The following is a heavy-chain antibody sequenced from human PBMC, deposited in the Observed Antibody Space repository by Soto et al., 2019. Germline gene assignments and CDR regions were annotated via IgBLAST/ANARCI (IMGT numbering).Heavy chain of an antibody. J-gene: IGHJ4*02. V-gene: IGHV4-59*01. D-gene: IGHD2-2*01. CDR3: ARGRMASIEY. Sequence: SETLSLTCSVSGGSISSFYWTWIRQSPGKGLQWIGCMFYSGNTNYNPSLKSRVTISVDTSNNNFSLRLSSVVAADTAVYYCARGRMASIEYWGQGTLVTVS. CDR2: MFYSGNT. CDR1: GGSISSFY.